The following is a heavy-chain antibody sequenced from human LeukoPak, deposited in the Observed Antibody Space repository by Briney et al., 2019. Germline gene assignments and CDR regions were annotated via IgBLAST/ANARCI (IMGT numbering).Heavy chain of an antibody. D-gene: IGHD3-22*01. Sequence: ASVKVSCKASGYTFTGYYMHWVRQAPGQGLEWMGWINPNSGGTNYAQKFQGRVTMTRDTSISTAYMELSRLRSDDTAVHYCARGRTYYYDSSGYFDAFDIWGQGTMVTVSS. J-gene: IGHJ3*02. CDR3: ARGRTYYYDSSGYFDAFDI. CDR1: GYTFTGYY. V-gene: IGHV1-2*02. CDR2: INPNSGGT.